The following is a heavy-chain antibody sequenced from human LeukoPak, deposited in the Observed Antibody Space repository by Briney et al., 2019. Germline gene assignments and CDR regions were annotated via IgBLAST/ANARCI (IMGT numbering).Heavy chain of an antibody. J-gene: IGHJ5*02. V-gene: IGHV4-39*01. CDR2: IYYSGST. D-gene: IGHD2-21*01. CDR1: GGSISSSSHY. Sequence: SETLSLTCTVSGGSISSSSHYWGWIRQPPGRGREWIGSIYYSGSTYYNPSLKSRVTISVDTSKNQFSLKLSSVSAADTAVYHCARHIVVVSTPADWFDPWGQGTLVTVSS. CDR3: ARHIVVVSTPADWFDP.